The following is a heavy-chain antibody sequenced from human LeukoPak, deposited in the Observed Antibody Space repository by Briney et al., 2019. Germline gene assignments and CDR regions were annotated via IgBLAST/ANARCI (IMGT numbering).Heavy chain of an antibody. CDR3: ARVSSGRTSGY. D-gene: IGHD6-19*01. CDR1: GFTFSSYE. V-gene: IGHV3-48*03. Sequence: SGGSLRLSCAASGFTFSSYEMNWVRQAPGKGLEWVAYISSSGSTIYYADSVKGRFTISRDNAKNSLYLQMNSLRAEDTAVYYCARVSSGRTSGYWGRGNLVTVSS. J-gene: IGHJ4*02. CDR2: ISSSGSTI.